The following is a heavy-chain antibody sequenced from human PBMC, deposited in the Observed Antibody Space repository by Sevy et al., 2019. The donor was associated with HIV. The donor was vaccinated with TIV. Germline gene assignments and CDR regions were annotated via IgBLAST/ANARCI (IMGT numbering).Heavy chain of an antibody. CDR1: GFTFSSYS. Sequence: GGSLRLSCAASGFTFSSYSMNWVRQAPGKGLEWVSSISSSSSYIYYADSVKGRFTISRDNAKNSRYLQMNSLRAEDTAVYYCARAVDYSNYGLFDYWGQGTLVTVSS. J-gene: IGHJ4*02. D-gene: IGHD4-4*01. CDR2: ISSSSSYI. V-gene: IGHV3-21*01. CDR3: ARAVDYSNYGLFDY.